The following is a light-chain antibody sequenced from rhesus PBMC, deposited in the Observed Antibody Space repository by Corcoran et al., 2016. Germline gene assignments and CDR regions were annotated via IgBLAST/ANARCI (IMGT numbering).Light chain of an antibody. J-gene: IGKJ4*01. V-gene: IGKV1-69*01. CDR1: QDINIW. Sequence: DIQMTQSPSSLSASVGDSVTITCRASQDINIWLAWYHQKPGKAQKLLIYRTSNLEKGVPSRFSGSGSGTDFSHTISSLQPEDIATYYCQQHDNLPLTFGGGTKGEI. CDR3: QQHDNLPLT. CDR2: RTS.